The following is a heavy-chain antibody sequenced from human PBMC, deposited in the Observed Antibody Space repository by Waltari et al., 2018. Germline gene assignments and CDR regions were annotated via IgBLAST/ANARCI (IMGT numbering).Heavy chain of an antibody. V-gene: IGHV3-23*01. J-gene: IGHJ5*01. CDR2: ISGSVSTP. Sequence: EVQLLESGGGLVQPGGSLRLSCAPSGFSFSGYAMNWVRPAPGRGREGGSAISGSVSTPFYADSVKGRFTISRDNSKNTVLLKMNSLRAEETAVYYCAKAIKGYNSAWFDYWGQGTLVTVSS. CDR1: GFSFSGYA. D-gene: IGHD3-3*01. CDR3: AKAIKGYNSAWFDY.